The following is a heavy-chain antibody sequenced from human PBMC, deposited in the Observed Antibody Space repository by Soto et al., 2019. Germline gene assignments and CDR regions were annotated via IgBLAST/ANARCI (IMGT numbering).Heavy chain of an antibody. J-gene: IGHJ6*02. CDR1: GGSFSGYY. D-gene: IGHD5-18*01. Sequence: ASETLSLTCAVYGGSFSGYYWSWIRQPPGKGLEWIGEINHSGSTNYNPSLKSRVTISVDTSKNQFSLKLSSVTAADTAVYYCARWGLGDTAIGPENYYYYGMDVWGQGTTVTVSS. CDR2: INHSGST. CDR3: ARWGLGDTAIGPENYYYYGMDV. V-gene: IGHV4-34*01.